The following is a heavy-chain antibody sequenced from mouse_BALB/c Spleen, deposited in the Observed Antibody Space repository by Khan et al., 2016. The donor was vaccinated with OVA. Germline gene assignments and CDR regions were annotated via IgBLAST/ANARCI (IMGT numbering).Heavy chain of an antibody. CDR3: ARVPTFITTALDY. V-gene: IGHV5-12-2*01. Sequence: EVELVESGGGLVQPGGSLKLSCAASGFTFSSNTMSWVRQTPEKRLEWVASITNGGGSTYYPDTVKGRFTISRDNAKNTLYLQMSSLKSEDTAMYYCARVPTFITTALDYWGQGTSVTVSS. CDR1: GFTFSSNT. D-gene: IGHD1-2*01. J-gene: IGHJ4*01. CDR2: ITNGGGST.